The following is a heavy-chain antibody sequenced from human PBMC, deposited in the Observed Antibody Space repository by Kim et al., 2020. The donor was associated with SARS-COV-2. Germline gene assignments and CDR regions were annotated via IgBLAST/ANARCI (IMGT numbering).Heavy chain of an antibody. V-gene: IGHV1-69*13. CDR3: ARRLEYSGYVGPEENMDV. CDR1: GGTFSSYA. Sequence: SVKVSCKASGGTFSSYAISWVRQAPGQGLEWMGGIIPIFGTANYAQKFQGRVTITADESTSTAYMELSSLRSEDTAVYYCARRLEYSGYVGPEENMDVWGQGTTVTVSS. CDR2: IIPIFGTA. J-gene: IGHJ6*02. D-gene: IGHD5-12*01.